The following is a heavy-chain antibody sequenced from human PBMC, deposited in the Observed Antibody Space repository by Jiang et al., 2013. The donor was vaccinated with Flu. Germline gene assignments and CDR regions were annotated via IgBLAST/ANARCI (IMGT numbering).Heavy chain of an antibody. Sequence: LLKPSGTLSLTCAVSGGSISSSNWWSWVRQPPGKGLEWIGEIYHSGSTNYNPSLKSRVTISVDKSKNQFSLKLSSVTAADTAVYYCARGRFDYYDSSGYYYYFDYWGQGTLVTVSS. CDR1: GGSISSSNW. D-gene: IGHD3-22*01. CDR3: ARGRFDYYDSSGYYYYFDY. V-gene: IGHV4-4*02. CDR2: IYHSGST. J-gene: IGHJ4*02.